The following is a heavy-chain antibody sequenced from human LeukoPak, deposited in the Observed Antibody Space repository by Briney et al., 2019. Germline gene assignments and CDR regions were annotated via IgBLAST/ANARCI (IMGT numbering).Heavy chain of an antibody. J-gene: IGHJ4*02. CDR1: GGPISSSNW. V-gene: IGHV4-4*02. CDR3: ARSAVGSWYYLDY. Sequence: SETLSLTCAVSGGPISSSNWWSWVRQPPGKGLEWIGEIYHSGSTNYNPSLKSRVTISVDKSKNQFSLKLSSVTAADTAVYYCARSAVGSWYYLDYWGQGTLVTVSS. D-gene: IGHD6-13*01. CDR2: IYHSGST.